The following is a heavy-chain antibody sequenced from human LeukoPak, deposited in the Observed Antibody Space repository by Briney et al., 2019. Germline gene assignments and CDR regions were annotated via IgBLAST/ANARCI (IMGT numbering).Heavy chain of an antibody. CDR3: ARDPVAGDLFDY. Sequence: ASVKVSCKASGYTFTGYYVHWVRQAPGQGLEWMGRINPNSGGTNYAQRFQGRVTMPRDTSISTAYMELSRLRSDDTAVYYCARDPVAGDLFDYWGQGTLVTVSS. D-gene: IGHD6-19*01. V-gene: IGHV1-2*06. J-gene: IGHJ4*02. CDR2: INPNSGGT. CDR1: GYTFTGYY.